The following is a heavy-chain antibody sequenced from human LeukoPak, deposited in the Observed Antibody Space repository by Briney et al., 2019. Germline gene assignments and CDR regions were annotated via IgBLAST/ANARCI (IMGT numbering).Heavy chain of an antibody. D-gene: IGHD5-24*01. Sequence: PGGSLRLSCAASGFTFSSYTMNWVRQAPGKGLEWVSYISSGSGAIYYADSVKGRFTISRDNAENSLYLQMSSLRAEDTAVYYCARDNYRGFDYWGQGTLVTVSS. CDR2: ISSGSGAI. CDR1: GFTFSSYT. V-gene: IGHV3-48*04. CDR3: ARDNYRGFDY. J-gene: IGHJ4*02.